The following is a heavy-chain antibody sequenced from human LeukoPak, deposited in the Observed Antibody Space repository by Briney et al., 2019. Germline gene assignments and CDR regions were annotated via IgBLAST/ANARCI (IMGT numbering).Heavy chain of an antibody. Sequence: PGGSLRLSCAASGFTFSNYAMNWVRQAPGRGLEWVSACGTSSDAYYADSVRGRFTITRDNSRNTLYLQMHSLRAEDTAVYYCARDWATGGNYYFMDVWGTGITVTVSS. CDR1: GFTFSNYA. V-gene: IGHV3-23*01. D-gene: IGHD3-16*01. J-gene: IGHJ6*03. CDR2: CGTSSDA. CDR3: ARDWATGGNYYFMDV.